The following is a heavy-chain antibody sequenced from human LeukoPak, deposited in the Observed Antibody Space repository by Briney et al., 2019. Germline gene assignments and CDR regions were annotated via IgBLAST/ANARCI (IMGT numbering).Heavy chain of an antibody. J-gene: IGHJ4*02. D-gene: IGHD3-16*02. Sequence: SETLSPTCSVSGGSITTYSWSWIRQPPGKGLEWVGYISHSGSTDFNPSLKSRVTMSVDTSKNQFSLKLTSVTAADAAVYYCARQGTYQYYFDYWGQGTLVTVSS. CDR1: GGSITTYS. CDR2: ISHSGST. V-gene: IGHV4-59*01. CDR3: ARQGTYQYYFDY.